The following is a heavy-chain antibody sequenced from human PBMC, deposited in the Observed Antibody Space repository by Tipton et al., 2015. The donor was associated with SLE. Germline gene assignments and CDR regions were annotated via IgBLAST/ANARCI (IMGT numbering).Heavy chain of an antibody. J-gene: IGHJ4*02. D-gene: IGHD2-15*01. V-gene: IGHV4-34*08. CDR3: AGGSGYCSGGSCLDY. CDR2: INHSGST. CDR1: GFTVSSNY. Sequence: LRLSCAASGFTVSSNYMSWVRQAPGKGLEWIGEINHSGSTNYIPSLKSRVTISVDTSKNQFSLRLNSVTAADTAVYYCAGGSGYCSGGSCLDYWGQGTLVTVSS.